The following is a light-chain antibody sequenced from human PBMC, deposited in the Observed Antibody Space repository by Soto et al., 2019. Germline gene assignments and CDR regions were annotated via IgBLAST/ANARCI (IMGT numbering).Light chain of an antibody. CDR2: SAS. CDR3: QQYGSSRNT. J-gene: IGKJ2*01. V-gene: IGKV3-20*01. Sequence: EIVLTQSPATLSLSPGERATLSCRASQSVTSSYLAWYQQKPGQAPRLLIYSASSRATGVPDRFSGSGSATDFTLTISRVEPEDFAVYYCQQYGSSRNTFGQGTK. CDR1: QSVTSSY.